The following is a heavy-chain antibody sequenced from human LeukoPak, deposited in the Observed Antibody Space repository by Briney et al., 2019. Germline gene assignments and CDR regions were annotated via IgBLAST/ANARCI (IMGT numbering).Heavy chain of an antibody. CDR1: RFTFSRYG. D-gene: IGHD3-22*01. CDR2: IRYDGSNK. V-gene: IGHV3-30*02. J-gene: IGHJ4*02. Sequence: GGSLRLSCAASRFTFSRYGMHWVRQAPGKGLEWVAFIRYDGSNKHYADSVKGRFTISRDNSKNTLYLQMNSLRAEDTAVYYCAKDLAITMIVVVSPLDYWGQGTLVTVSS. CDR3: AKDLAITMIVVVSPLDY.